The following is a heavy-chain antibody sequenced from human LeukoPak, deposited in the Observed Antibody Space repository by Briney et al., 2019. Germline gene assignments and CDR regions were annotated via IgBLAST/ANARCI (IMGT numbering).Heavy chain of an antibody. CDR1: GFTFSSYS. V-gene: IGHV3-48*01. D-gene: IGHD3-3*01. J-gene: IGHJ6*03. Sequence: GGSLRLSCAASGFTFSSYSMNWVRQAPGKGLEWVSYISSGSSTIYYADSVKGRFTISRDNAKNSLYLQMNSLRAEDTAVYYRARDPSIFGVVTYYYYMDVWGKGTTVTVSS. CDR3: ARDPSIFGVVTYYYYMDV. CDR2: ISSGSSTI.